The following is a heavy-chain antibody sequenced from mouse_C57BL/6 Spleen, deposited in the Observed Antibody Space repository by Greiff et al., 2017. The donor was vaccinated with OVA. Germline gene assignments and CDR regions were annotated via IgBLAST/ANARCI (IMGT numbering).Heavy chain of an antibody. D-gene: IGHD2-5*01. CDR3: ARESNRNYYAMDY. J-gene: IGHJ4*01. Sequence: EVKLMESGPGLVKPSQSLSLTCSVTGYSITSGYYWNWIRQFPGNKLEWMGYISYDGSNNYNPSLKNRISITRDTSKNQFFLKLNSVTTEDTATYYCARESNRNYYAMDYWGQGTSVTVSS. CDR1: GYSITSGYY. CDR2: ISYDGSN. V-gene: IGHV3-6*01.